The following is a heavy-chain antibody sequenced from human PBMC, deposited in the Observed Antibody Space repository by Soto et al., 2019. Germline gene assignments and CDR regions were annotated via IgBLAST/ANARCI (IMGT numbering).Heavy chain of an antibody. Sequence: LSLTCSVSGGSFTGDYWSWIRQPAGKGLQWIGRVFGNGAGTPIYNSLLKSRARMSADPSKRQFSLTLTSVTAADTAVYYCARDLPPYGGRRSPPTGAFEDWGQGIMVTVSS. CDR3: ARDLPPYGGRRSPPTGAFED. CDR2: VFGNGAGTP. V-gene: IGHV4-4*07. CDR1: GGSFTGDY. J-gene: IGHJ4*02. D-gene: IGHD2-15*01.